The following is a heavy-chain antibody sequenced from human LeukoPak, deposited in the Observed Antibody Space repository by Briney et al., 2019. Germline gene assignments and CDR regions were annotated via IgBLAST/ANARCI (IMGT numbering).Heavy chain of an antibody. CDR3: ARGSVGNDAFDI. CDR1: GYTFTGYY. CDR2: INPNSGGT. Sequence: ASVKVSCKASGYTFTGYYMHWVRQAPGQGLEWMRWINPNSGGTNYAQKFQGRVTMTRDTSISTAYMELSRLRSDDTAVYYCARGSVGNDAFDIWGQGTMVTVSS. J-gene: IGHJ3*02. V-gene: IGHV1-2*02.